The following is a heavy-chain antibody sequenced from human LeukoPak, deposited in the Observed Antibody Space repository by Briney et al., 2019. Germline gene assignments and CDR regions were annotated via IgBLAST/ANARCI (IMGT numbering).Heavy chain of an antibody. Sequence: ASVKVSCKASGYTCTSYAMHWVRQAPGQRLEWMGWINAGNGNTKYSQKFQGRVTITRDTSASTAYMELSSLRSEDTAVYYCASSGYCSGGSCYPNYFDYWGQGTLVTVSS. CDR1: GYTCTSYA. V-gene: IGHV1-3*01. J-gene: IGHJ4*02. CDR2: INAGNGNT. D-gene: IGHD2-15*01. CDR3: ASSGYCSGGSCYPNYFDY.